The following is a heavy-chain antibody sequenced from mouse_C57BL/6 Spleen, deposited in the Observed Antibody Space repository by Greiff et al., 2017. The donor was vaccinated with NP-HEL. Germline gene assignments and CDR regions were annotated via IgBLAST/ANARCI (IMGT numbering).Heavy chain of an antibody. Sequence: VKLQQSGPGLVQPSQCLSITCTVSGFSLTSYGVHWVRQSPGKGLEWLGVIWSGGSTDYNAAFISRLSISKVNSKSQVFFKMNSLQADDTAIYYCARNYYYGSSWYFDVWGTGTTVTVSS. J-gene: IGHJ1*03. V-gene: IGHV2-2*01. CDR1: GFSLTSYG. D-gene: IGHD1-1*01. CDR2: IWSGGST. CDR3: ARNYYYGSSWYFDV.